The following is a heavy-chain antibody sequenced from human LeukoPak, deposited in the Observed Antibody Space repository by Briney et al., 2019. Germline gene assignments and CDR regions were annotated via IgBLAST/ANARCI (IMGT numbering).Heavy chain of an antibody. J-gene: IGHJ4*02. Sequence: SETLSLTCTVSGGSISSGGYYWSWIRQHPGKGLVWIGYIYYSGSTYYNPSLKSRVTISVDTSKNQFSLKLSSVTAADTAVYYCASQYYYGSGSYLPRVDYWGQGTLVTVSS. D-gene: IGHD3-10*01. CDR1: GGSISSGGYY. CDR3: ASQYYYGSGSYLPRVDY. CDR2: IYYSGST. V-gene: IGHV4-31*03.